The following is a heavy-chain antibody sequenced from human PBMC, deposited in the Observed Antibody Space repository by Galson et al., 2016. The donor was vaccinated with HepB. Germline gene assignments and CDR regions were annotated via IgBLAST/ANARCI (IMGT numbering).Heavy chain of an antibody. CDR1: GGTFSSYG. Sequence: SVKVSCKASGGTFSSYGFSWVRQAPGQGLEWMGGIIPMSGAADYAQRFQDRVTISADESTTTAYMELSSLRSEDTAVYYCAKTASYFDYWGQGTLVSVSS. CDR3: AKTASYFDY. J-gene: IGHJ4*02. CDR2: IIPMSGAA. V-gene: IGHV1-69*13.